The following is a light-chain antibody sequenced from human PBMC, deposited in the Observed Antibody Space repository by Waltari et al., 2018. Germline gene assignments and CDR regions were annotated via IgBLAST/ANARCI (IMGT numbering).Light chain of an antibody. CDR3: QQTHTTPPIT. CDR2: AAS. V-gene: IGKV1-39*01. CDR1: QSIGDY. Sequence: DIQMTQSPSSLSASVGDRVIITCRASQSIGDYLNWYPQKPGKAPKLLIYAASSLHSGVPSRFSGSGSGTDFTLTISSLRPEDFATYYCQQTHTTPPITFGQGTRLDIK. J-gene: IGKJ5*01.